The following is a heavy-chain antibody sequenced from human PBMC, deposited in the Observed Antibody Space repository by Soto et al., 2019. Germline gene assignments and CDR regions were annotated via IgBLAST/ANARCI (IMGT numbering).Heavy chain of an antibody. D-gene: IGHD3-22*01. V-gene: IGHV3-21*01. Sequence: GGSLRLSCAASGFTFSSYSMNWVRQAPGKGLEWVPSISSSSSYIYYADSVKGRFTISRDNAKNSLYLQMNSLRAEDTAVYYCERDANTYYDSSAGDYWGQGPLVTVYS. CDR3: ERDANTYYDSSAGDY. CDR2: ISSSSSYI. CDR1: GFTFSSYS. J-gene: IGHJ4*02.